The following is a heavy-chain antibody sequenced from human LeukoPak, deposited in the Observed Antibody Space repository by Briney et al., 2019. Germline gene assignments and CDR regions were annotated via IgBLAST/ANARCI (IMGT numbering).Heavy chain of an antibody. CDR3: ARTVTYYYDSSGYSSPAPLYHFDY. CDR1: GYSFTSYW. Sequence: GESLKISCKGSGYSFTSYWIGWVRQMPGKGLEWMGIIYPGDSDTRYSPSSQGQVTISADKSISTAYLQWSSLKASDTAMYYCARTVTYYYDSSGYSSPAPLYHFDYWGQGTLVTVSS. V-gene: IGHV5-51*01. J-gene: IGHJ4*02. CDR2: IYPGDSDT. D-gene: IGHD3-22*01.